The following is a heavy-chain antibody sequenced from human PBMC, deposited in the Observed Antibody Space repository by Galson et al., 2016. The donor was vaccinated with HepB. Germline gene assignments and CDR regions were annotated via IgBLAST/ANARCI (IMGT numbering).Heavy chain of an antibody. CDR1: GFTFRNYG. D-gene: IGHD3-22*01. Sequence: SLRLSCAASGFTFRNYGMHWVRQAPGKGLEWVAVTSYDGSGKDYADSVKGRFAISRDNSKNTVYLQMNSLRAEDTAMYYCARELGDSSGREGYCQEWGQGTLVSVSS. V-gene: IGHV3-30*03. CDR2: TSYDGSGK. J-gene: IGHJ1*01. CDR3: ARELGDSSGREGYCQE.